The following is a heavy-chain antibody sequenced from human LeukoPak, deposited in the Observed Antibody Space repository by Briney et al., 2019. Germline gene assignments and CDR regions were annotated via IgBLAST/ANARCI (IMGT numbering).Heavy chain of an antibody. Sequence: GGSLRLSCAASGFRFSNSWMYWVRRGPGKGPVWVSRMKTDGTRIEYADSVKGRFTISRDNAKNTLFLQMSSLRVEDTAVYYCARGADHGGSYYPDWGQGTRVTVSS. D-gene: IGHD3-10*01. CDR2: MKTDGTRI. CDR3: ARGADHGGSYYPD. V-gene: IGHV3-74*01. CDR1: GFRFSNSW. J-gene: IGHJ4*02.